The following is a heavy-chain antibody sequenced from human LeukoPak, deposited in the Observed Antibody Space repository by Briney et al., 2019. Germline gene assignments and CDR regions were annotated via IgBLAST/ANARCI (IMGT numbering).Heavy chain of an antibody. CDR2: IYYSGST. J-gene: IGHJ4*02. Sequence: SETLSLTCTVSGGSISSYYWSWIRQPPGKGLEWIGYIYYSGSTNYNPSLKSRVTISVDTSKNQFSLKLSSVTAADTAVYYCARGSPCYDFWSGYFDYWGQGTLVSVSS. CDR1: GGSISSYY. CDR3: ARGSPCYDFWSGYFDY. V-gene: IGHV4-59*08. D-gene: IGHD3-3*01.